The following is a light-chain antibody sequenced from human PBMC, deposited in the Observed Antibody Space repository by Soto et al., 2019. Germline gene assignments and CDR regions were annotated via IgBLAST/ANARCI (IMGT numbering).Light chain of an antibody. CDR3: QQYDNLPSFT. CDR2: DAS. CDR1: QDISNY. V-gene: IGKV1-33*01. Sequence: DIQITQSPSSLSASVGDRVTITCQASQDISNYLNWYQQKPGKAPKLLIYDASNLETGVPSRFSGSGSGTDFTFTIISLQPDDIATYYCQQYDNLPSFTFGPGTKVDIK. J-gene: IGKJ3*01.